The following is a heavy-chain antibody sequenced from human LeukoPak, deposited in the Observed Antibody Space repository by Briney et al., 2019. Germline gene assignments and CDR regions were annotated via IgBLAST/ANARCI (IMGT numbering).Heavy chain of an antibody. Sequence: GGSLRLSCAASGFTVSTNYMSWVRQAPGKGLEWVSVIYSGDNTYYADSVKGRFTISRDISKNTLYVQMNSLRAEDTAVYYCARDQRITVFGVVFDVFDIWGQGTTVTVSS. CDR3: ARDQRITVFGVVFDVFDI. D-gene: IGHD3-3*01. V-gene: IGHV3-66*01. J-gene: IGHJ3*02. CDR2: IYSGDNT. CDR1: GFTVSTNY.